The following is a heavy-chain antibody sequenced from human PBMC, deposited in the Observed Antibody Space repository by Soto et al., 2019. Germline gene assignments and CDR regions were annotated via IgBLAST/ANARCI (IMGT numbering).Heavy chain of an antibody. D-gene: IGHD3-9*01. V-gene: IGHV4-39*01. J-gene: IGHJ4*02. CDR2: IYYRGNT. CDR1: GDSINSDKYY. Sequence: PSETLSLTCSVSGDSINSDKYYWGWIRQPPGRGLEWIGSIYYRGNTYYNPSLQPRVTISLDKSKIQFSLKLNSATAADSAVYFCARLEGLATISYYFDFWGQGALVTVSS. CDR3: ARLEGLATISYYFDF.